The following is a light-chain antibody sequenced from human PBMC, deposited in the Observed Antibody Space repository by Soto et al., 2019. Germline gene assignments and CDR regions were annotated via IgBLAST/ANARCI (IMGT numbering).Light chain of an antibody. CDR2: GAY. V-gene: IGKV3-20*01. CDR1: QSVSSSY. J-gene: IGKJ1*01. CDR3: HQFGSSPQT. Sequence: EIVLTQSPGTLSLSPGERATLSCRASQSVSSSYLAWYQQKTGQAHRLLIYGAYSRATGVQARFSGSGSGTDFTLTIRRLEPEDFAVYFCHQFGSSPQTFGHGTKVDNK.